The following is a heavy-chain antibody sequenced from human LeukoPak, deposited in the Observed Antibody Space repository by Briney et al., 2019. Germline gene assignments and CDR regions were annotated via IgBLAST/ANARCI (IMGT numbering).Heavy chain of an antibody. CDR2: IYYSGST. D-gene: IGHD4-23*01. J-gene: IGHJ4*02. V-gene: IGHV4-59*12. CDR1: GGSISSYY. CDR3: ARDLLTPPDY. Sequence: PSETLSLTCTVSGGSISSYYWSWIRQPPGKGLEWIGYIYYSGSTNYNPSLKSRVTISVDTSKNQFSLKLSSVTAADTAVYYCARDLLTPPDYWGQGTLVTVSS.